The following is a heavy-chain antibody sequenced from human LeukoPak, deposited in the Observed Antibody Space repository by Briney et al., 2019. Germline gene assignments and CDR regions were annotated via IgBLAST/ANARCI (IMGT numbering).Heavy chain of an antibody. D-gene: IGHD6-13*01. CDR2: INTDGSST. CDR1: GFTFSSYW. Sequence: PGGSLRLSCAASGFTFSSYWMHWVRQAPGKGLVWVSRINTDGSSTSYADSVKGRFTISRDNSKNTLYLQMNSLRAEDTAVYYCAKDRATYSSSWYYFDYWGQGTLVTVSS. V-gene: IGHV3-74*01. CDR3: AKDRATYSSSWYYFDY. J-gene: IGHJ4*02.